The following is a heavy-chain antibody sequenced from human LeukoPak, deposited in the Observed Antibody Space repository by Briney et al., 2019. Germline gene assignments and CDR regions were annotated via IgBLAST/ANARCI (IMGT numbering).Heavy chain of an antibody. Sequence: ASVKVSCKASGYTFTGYYMHWVRQAPGQGLEWMGWINPNSGGTNYAQKFQGRVTMTRDTSISTAYMELSRLRSDDTAVYYCAGARRTYCSSTSCYYNWFDPWGQGTLVTVSS. CDR1: GYTFTGYY. V-gene: IGHV1-2*02. CDR2: INPNSGGT. J-gene: IGHJ5*02. CDR3: AGARRTYCSSTSCYYNWFDP. D-gene: IGHD2-2*01.